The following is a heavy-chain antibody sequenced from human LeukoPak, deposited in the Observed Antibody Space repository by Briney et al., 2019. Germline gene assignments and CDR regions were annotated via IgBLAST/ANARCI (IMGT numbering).Heavy chain of an antibody. V-gene: IGHV4-39*07. J-gene: IGHJ6*03. CDR2: IYYSGST. CDR1: GGSISSSSYY. CDR3: ARVEEGYGSGRRENYFYYYMDV. D-gene: IGHD3-10*01. Sequence: SETLSLTCTVSGGSISSSSYYWGWSRQPPGKGLEWIESIYYSGSTYYNPSLKSRITISVDTAKNEFSQKQSSVTAADTAVYYCARVEEGYGSGRRENYFYYYMDVWGKGTTVTISS.